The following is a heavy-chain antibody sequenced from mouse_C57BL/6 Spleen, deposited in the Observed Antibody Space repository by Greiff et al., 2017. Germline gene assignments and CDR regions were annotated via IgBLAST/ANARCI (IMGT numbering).Heavy chain of an antibody. V-gene: IGHV1-82*01. D-gene: IGHD2-4*01. Sequence: QVQLQQSGPELVKPGASVKISCKASGYAFSSSWMNWVKQRPGKGLEWIGRICPGDGDTNYNGKFKGKATLTADKSSSKAYMQLSSLTSEDSAVHFCAKDYDADYWGQGTSVTVSS. J-gene: IGHJ4*01. CDR1: GYAFSSSW. CDR3: AKDYDADY. CDR2: ICPGDGDT.